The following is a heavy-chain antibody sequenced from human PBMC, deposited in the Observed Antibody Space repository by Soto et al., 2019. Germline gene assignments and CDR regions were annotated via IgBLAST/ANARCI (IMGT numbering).Heavy chain of an antibody. CDR2: INPSGGRT. V-gene: IGHV1-46*01. CDR1: GNSFTTYY. J-gene: IGHJ4*02. CDR3: AGLYHYDSSGYYDY. D-gene: IGHD3-22*01. Sequence: ASVKVSCKASGNSFTTYYMHCVLQSPVQWLEWMGIINPSGGRTTYAQKFQGRVTMTRDTSTSTFHMELSSLTSEDTAVYYCAGLYHYDSSGYYDYWGQGTLVTVSS.